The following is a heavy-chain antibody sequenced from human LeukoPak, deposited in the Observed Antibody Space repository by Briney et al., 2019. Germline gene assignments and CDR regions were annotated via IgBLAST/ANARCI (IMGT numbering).Heavy chain of an antibody. J-gene: IGHJ6*02. Sequence: GRSLRLSCAASGFTFSSYGMHWVRQAPGKGLEWVAVISYDGSNKYYADSVKCRFTISRDNSKNTLYLQMNSLRAEDTAVYYCAKDFADYYYYGMDVWGQGTTVTVSS. CDR1: GFTFSSYG. V-gene: IGHV3-30*18. D-gene: IGHD2-21*01. CDR3: AKDFADYYYYGMDV. CDR2: ISYDGSNK.